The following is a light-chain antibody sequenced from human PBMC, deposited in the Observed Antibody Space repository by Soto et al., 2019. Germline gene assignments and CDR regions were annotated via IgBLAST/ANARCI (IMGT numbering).Light chain of an antibody. Sequence: QSALTQPASVSGAPGQSSTISCTGTSSDGGGYIYVSWYQHHPGKAPKLMIYEVSNRPSGVSNRFSGSKSGNTASLTISGLQAEDEADYYCSSYSSSSTLYVFGTGTKVTVL. J-gene: IGLJ1*01. CDR2: EVS. V-gene: IGLV2-14*01. CDR3: SSYSSSSTLYV. CDR1: SSDGGGYIY.